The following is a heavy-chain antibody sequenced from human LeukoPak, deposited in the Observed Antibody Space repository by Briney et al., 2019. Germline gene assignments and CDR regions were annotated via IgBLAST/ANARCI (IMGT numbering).Heavy chain of an antibody. D-gene: IGHD2-8*01. Sequence: ASVKVSCKASGYTFTSYGTNWVRQATGQGLEWIGWMNPNSGNTGYAQKFQGRVTMTRNTSISTAYMELSSLRPEDTAVYYCARGSMTKYCTNGVCYSDWFDPWSQGTLVTVSS. CDR2: MNPNSGNT. CDR1: GYTFTSYG. CDR3: ARGSMTKYCTNGVCYSDWFDP. V-gene: IGHV1-8*01. J-gene: IGHJ5*02.